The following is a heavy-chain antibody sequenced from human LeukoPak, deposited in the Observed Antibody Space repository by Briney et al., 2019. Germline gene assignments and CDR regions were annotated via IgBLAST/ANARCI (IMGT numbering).Heavy chain of an antibody. CDR2: IRYDGSNK. J-gene: IGHJ6*03. Sequence: GGSLRLSCAASGFTFSSFGMHWVRQAPGKGLGWVAFIRYDGSNKYYADSVKGRFTISRDNSKNTLYLQMNSLRAEDTAVYYCAKSLTIGAAGYYYMDVWGKGTTVTISS. D-gene: IGHD6-13*01. CDR3: AKSLTIGAAGYYYMDV. CDR1: GFTFSSFG. V-gene: IGHV3-30*02.